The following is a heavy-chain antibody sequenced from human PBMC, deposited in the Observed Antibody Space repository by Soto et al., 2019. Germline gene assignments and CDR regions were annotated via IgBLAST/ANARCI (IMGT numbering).Heavy chain of an antibody. CDR2: INPNSGGT. J-gene: IGHJ5*02. Sequence: ASVKVSCKASGYTFTGYYMHWVRQAPGQGLEWMGWINPNSGGTNYAQKFQGWVTMTRDTSISTAYTELSRLRSDDTAVYYCARGVRRITMVRGVYNWFDPWGQGTLATVSS. V-gene: IGHV1-2*04. CDR1: GYTFTGYY. D-gene: IGHD3-10*01. CDR3: ARGVRRITMVRGVYNWFDP.